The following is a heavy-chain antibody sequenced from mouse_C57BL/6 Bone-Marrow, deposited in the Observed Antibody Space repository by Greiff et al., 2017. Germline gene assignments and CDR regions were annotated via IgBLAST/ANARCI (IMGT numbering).Heavy chain of an antibody. Sequence: EVKLMESGGDLVKPGGSLKLSCAASGFTFSSYGMSWVRQTPDKRLEWVATISSGGSYTYYPDSVKGRFTISRDNAKNTLCLQISSLKSEDTAMYYCARRGRRGYFDVWGTGTTVTVSS. CDR3: ARRGRRGYFDV. CDR1: GFTFSSYG. D-gene: IGHD1-1*01. J-gene: IGHJ1*03. V-gene: IGHV5-6*02. CDR2: ISSGGSYT.